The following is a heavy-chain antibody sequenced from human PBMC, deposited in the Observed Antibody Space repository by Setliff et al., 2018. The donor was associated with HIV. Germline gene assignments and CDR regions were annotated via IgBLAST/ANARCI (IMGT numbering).Heavy chain of an antibody. J-gene: IGHJ4*02. CDR1: GFNFDDYG. CDR2: INWNGGST. V-gene: IGHV3-20*04. Sequence: GASLRLSCVTSGFNFDDYGMSWVRQAPGKGLEWVPGINWNGGSTGYADSVKGRFTISRDYGKNSLYLQMNSLRAEDTAVYYCVRAAESHWGPGTLVTVSS. CDR3: VRAAESH.